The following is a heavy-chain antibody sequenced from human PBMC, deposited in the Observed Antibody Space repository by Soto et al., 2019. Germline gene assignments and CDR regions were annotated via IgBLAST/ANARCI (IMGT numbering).Heavy chain of an antibody. CDR2: FEPEDGET. CDR3: APGVRELLPDY. V-gene: IGHV1-24*01. Sequence: QVQLVQSGAEVKKPGASVKVSCKVSGYTLTELSMHWVRQAPGKGLEWMGGFEPEDGETIYAQKFQARVTLTEDTSTDTDYRELSSLRSEDTAVYYCAPGVRELLPDYWGQGTLVTVSS. J-gene: IGHJ4*02. CDR1: GYTLTELS. D-gene: IGHD1-26*01.